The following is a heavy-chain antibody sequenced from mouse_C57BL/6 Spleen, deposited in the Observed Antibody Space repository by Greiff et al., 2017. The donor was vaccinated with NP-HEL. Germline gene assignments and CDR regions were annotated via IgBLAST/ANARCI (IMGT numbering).Heavy chain of an antibody. CDR2: IYPGSGNT. D-gene: IGHD1-1*01. CDR3: ARRDYGSDYFDY. V-gene: IGHV1-66*01. CDR1: GYSFTSYY. Sequence: QVQLKESGPELVKPGASVKISCKASGYSFTSYYIHWVKQRPGQGLEWIGWIYPGSGNTTYNEKFKGKATLTADTASSTADMQLSSLTSEDSAVYYCARRDYGSDYFDYWGQGTTLTVSS. J-gene: IGHJ2*01.